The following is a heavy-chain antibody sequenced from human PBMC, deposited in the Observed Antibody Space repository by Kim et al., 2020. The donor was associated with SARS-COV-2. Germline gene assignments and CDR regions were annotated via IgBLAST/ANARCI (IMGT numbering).Heavy chain of an antibody. V-gene: IGHV3-53*01. CDR3: ARLRYYYDSSHRDDFDL. D-gene: IGHD3-22*01. CDR1: GFTVSSNY. CDR2: IYSGGST. Sequence: GGSLRLSCAASGFTVSSNYMSWVRQAPGKGLEWVSVIYSGGSTYYADSVKGRFTIYRDNSKNTLYLQMNSLRAEDTAVYYCARLRYYYDSSHRDDFDLWGRGTLVTVSS. J-gene: IGHJ2*01.